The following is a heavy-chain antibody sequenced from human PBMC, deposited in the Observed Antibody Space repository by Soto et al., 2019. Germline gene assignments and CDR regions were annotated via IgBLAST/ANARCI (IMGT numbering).Heavy chain of an antibody. CDR2: LYYSGST. V-gene: IGHV4-61*01. CDR1: GGSVSSRNYY. J-gene: IGHJ5*02. D-gene: IGHD3-22*01. CDR3: ARGWLPSPNLRFDP. Sequence: PSETLSLTCTVSGGSVSSRNYYWSWIRQPPGKGLEWIGYLYYSGSTNYNPSLKSRVTTSADASKNQFSLKPSSVTAADTAVYYCARGWLPSPNLRFDPWGQGILVTVSS.